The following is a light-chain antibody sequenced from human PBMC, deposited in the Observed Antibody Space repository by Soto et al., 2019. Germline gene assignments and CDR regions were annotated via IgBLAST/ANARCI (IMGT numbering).Light chain of an antibody. Sequence: EVVLTQSPGTLSLSPGDRATLSCRASQSVSSNYFAWYQQKPGQAPRLLIYGASSRATGIPDRFSGSGSGTDFTLTISRLEPEDFALYYCQRYGTSLPLTFGGGTKVEIK. J-gene: IGKJ4*01. CDR3: QRYGTSLPLT. CDR2: GAS. CDR1: QSVSSNY. V-gene: IGKV3-20*01.